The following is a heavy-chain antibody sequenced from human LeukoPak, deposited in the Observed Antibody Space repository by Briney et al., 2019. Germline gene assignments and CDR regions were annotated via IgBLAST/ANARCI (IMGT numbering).Heavy chain of an antibody. V-gene: IGHV4-39*01. Sequence: PSETLSLTCTVSGASLSSSVDYWGWIRQPPGKGLEWIGSVYNSESTYYNPSLKSRVTLSVDASKNQIPLKLTSATAADTAMYYCVTHRYLTGAFDYWGQGTLVTVSS. J-gene: IGHJ4*02. CDR3: VTHRYLTGAFDY. CDR2: VYNSEST. D-gene: IGHD7-27*01. CDR1: GASLSSSVDY.